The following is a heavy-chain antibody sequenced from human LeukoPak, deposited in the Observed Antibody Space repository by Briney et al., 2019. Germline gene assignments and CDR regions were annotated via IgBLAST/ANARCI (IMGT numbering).Heavy chain of an antibody. D-gene: IGHD5-12*01. J-gene: IGHJ4*02. CDR3: ARVPAGRGYSGYDPMYYFDY. Sequence: ASETLSLTCTVSGYSISSGDYWGWIRQPPGKGLEWIGYIYYSGSTNYNPSLKSRVTISVDTSKNQFSLKLSSVTAADTAVYYCARVPAGRGYSGYDPMYYFDYWGQGTLVTVSS. CDR2: IYYSGST. V-gene: IGHV4-61*08. CDR1: GYSISSGDY.